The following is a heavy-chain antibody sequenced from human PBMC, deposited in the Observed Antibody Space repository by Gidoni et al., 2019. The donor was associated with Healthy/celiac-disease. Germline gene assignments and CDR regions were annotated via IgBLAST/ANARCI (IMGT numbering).Heavy chain of an antibody. CDR1: GFTFSNAW. J-gene: IGHJ3*02. V-gene: IGHV3-15*01. Sequence: EVQLVESGGGLVKPGGSLRLSCAASGFTFSNAWMSWVRQAPGKGLEWVGRIKSKTDGGTTDYAAPVKGRFTISRDDSKNTLYLQMNSLKTEDTAVYYCTTEFGGGWLLLLDAFDIWGQGTMVTVSS. D-gene: IGHD3-22*01. CDR3: TTEFGGGWLLLLDAFDI. CDR2: IKSKTDGGTT.